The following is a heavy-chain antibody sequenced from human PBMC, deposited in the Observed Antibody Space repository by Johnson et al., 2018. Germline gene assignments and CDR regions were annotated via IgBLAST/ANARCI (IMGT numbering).Heavy chain of an antibody. CDR2: IKQDGSEK. CDR1: GFTFSSYW. D-gene: IGHD3-3*01. Sequence: VQLVESGGGLVQPGGSLRLSCAASGFTFSSYWMSWVRQAPGKGLEWVANIKQDGSEKYYVDSVKGRFTISRDNAKNSLYLQMNSVRAEDTAVYYCASTPPYYVFWSGEYYYYMDVWGKGTTVTVSS. V-gene: IGHV3-7*01. CDR3: ASTPPYYVFWSGEYYYYMDV. J-gene: IGHJ6*03.